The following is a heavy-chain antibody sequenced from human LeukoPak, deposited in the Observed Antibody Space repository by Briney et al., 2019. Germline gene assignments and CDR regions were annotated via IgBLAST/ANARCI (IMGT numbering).Heavy chain of an antibody. V-gene: IGHV4-4*09. Sequence: SETLSLTCAVSAASISNYYWSWIRQAPGKGLEWIGYISTSGSTNYNPSLKSRVSISLDTSKNRFSLNLNFVTAADTAVCYCARGGLGEGAFDIWGQGTMVTVSS. D-gene: IGHD3-16*01. CDR1: AASISNYY. CDR2: ISTSGST. CDR3: ARGGLGEGAFDI. J-gene: IGHJ3*02.